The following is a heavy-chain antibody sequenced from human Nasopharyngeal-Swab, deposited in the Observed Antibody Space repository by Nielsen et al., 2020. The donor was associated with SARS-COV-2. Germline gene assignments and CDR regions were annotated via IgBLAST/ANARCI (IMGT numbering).Heavy chain of an antibody. J-gene: IGHJ3*02. Sequence: SETLSLTCAVYGGSFSSYYWSWIRQPPGKGLEWIGYIYYSGSTNYNPSLKSRVTISVDTSKNQFSLKLSSVTAADTAVYYCARVRDGYSSDAFDIWGQGTMVTVSS. CDR3: ARVRDGYSSDAFDI. CDR1: GGSFSSYY. CDR2: IYYSGST. D-gene: IGHD5-24*01. V-gene: IGHV4-59*01.